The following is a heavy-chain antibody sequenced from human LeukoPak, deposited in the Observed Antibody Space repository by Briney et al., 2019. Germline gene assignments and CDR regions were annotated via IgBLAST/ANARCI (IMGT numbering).Heavy chain of an antibody. J-gene: IGHJ4*02. CDR3: ARRGGYEHFDY. Sequence: GESLKISCQASGSIFTNYWIGWGRQVHGKGLEWMGIIYPRDYDTSYSPSLQAQVPASADKSIRTAYLQWSSLKASDTAMYYCARRGGYEHFDYWGPGTLVTVSS. V-gene: IGHV5-51*01. CDR1: GSIFTNYW. D-gene: IGHD5-12*01. CDR2: IYPRDYDT.